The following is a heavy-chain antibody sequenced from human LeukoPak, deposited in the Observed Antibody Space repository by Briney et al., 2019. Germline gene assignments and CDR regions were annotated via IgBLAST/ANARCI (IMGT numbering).Heavy chain of an antibody. CDR1: GYTFTSYY. CDR3: ASVYNYGMDV. J-gene: IGHJ6*02. V-gene: IGHV1-46*01. Sequence: GASVKVSCKASGYTFTSYYMHWVRQAPGQGLEWMGILNPSGGSTSYAQKFQDRATLTRATSTSTVYMELSSLRSEDTAVYYCASVYNYGMDVWGQGTTVIVSS. CDR2: LNPSGGST.